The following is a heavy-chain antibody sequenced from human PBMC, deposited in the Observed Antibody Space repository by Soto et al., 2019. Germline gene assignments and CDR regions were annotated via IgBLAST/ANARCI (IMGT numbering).Heavy chain of an antibody. CDR2: ISFDGTNK. Sequence: QVQLVESGGGVVQPGRSLRLSCAASGFSFSRYGMHWVRQAPGKGLEWVTFISFDGTNKQYADSVKGRFTISRDNSKNTVFLHMNSLRGDDAGVYYCAKDVWWSASYYEGWFDPWGRGTLVTVSS. D-gene: IGHD3-16*01. J-gene: IGHJ5*02. CDR1: GFSFSRYG. CDR3: AKDVWWSASYYEGWFDP. V-gene: IGHV3-30*18.